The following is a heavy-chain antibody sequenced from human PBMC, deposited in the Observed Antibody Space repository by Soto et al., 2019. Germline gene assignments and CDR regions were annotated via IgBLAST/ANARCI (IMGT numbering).Heavy chain of an antibody. D-gene: IGHD2-21*02. V-gene: IGHV3-30-3*01. CDR1: GFTFSGYV. CDR3: ARSYCGDDCALDY. CDR2: ISKDGSNK. Sequence: QVHLVESGGGVVQPGRSLRLSCAASGFTFSGYVMHWVRQAPGKWLEWVVVISKDGSNKHYADSVKGRFTISRDNSKNTLYLQMNSLRAEDTAVYYCARSYCGDDCALDYWGQGTLVTV. J-gene: IGHJ4*02.